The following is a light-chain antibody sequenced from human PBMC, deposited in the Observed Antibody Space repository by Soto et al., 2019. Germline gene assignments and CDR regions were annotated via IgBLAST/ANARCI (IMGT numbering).Light chain of an antibody. CDR3: QQSYYNPT. Sequence: DIQMTQAPSSLSASVGDRVTITCRASQSVSNYLHWYQQKPGKAPNLLIYDPSSLQSGVPSRFSGSGSGTDFTLTISSLQHEEFATYYCQQSYYNPTFGQGTKVEIK. CDR2: DPS. V-gene: IGKV1-39*01. CDR1: QSVSNY. J-gene: IGKJ1*01.